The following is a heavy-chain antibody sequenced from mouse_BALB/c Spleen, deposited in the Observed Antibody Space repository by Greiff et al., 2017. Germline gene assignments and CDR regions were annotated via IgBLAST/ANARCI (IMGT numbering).Heavy chain of an antibody. D-gene: IGHD1-1*02. V-gene: IGHV1-69*02. Sequence: VQLQQPGAELVRPGASVKLSCKASGYTFTSYWINWVKQRPGQGLEWIGNIYPSDSYTNYNQKFKDKATLTVDKSSSTAYMQLSSPTSEDSAVDYCTRGENYGYVDYWGQGTTLTVSS. CDR3: TRGENYGYVDY. J-gene: IGHJ2*01. CDR1: GYTFTSYW. CDR2: IYPSDSYT.